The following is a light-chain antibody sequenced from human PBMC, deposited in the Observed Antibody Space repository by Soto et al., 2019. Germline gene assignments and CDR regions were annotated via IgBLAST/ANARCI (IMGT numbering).Light chain of an antibody. V-gene: IGKV3-11*01. Sequence: EIVLTQSPATLSLSPGERATLSCRASQSVSTYLDWYQQKPGQAPRLLIYDASNRATGTPARFAGSGSGTDFSLTISSLEPEDFAVYYCRQRDTWPSTFGQGTKVDIK. CDR1: QSVSTY. J-gene: IGKJ1*01. CDR3: RQRDTWPST. CDR2: DAS.